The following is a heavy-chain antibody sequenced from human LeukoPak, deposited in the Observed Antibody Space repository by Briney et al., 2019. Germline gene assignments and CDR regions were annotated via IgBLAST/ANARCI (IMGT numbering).Heavy chain of an antibody. Sequence: GGSLRLSCAASGFIFSSYSMSWVRQAPGKGLEWVSSISTSSSYTYYADSVKGRFTISRDNAKNLVYLQMNSLRAEDTAVYYCAKDRRGYSVYDNEGLDYWGQGTLVTVSS. D-gene: IGHD5/OR15-5a*01. CDR1: GFIFSSYS. CDR3: AKDRRGYSVYDNEGLDY. V-gene: IGHV3-21*04. CDR2: ISTSSSYT. J-gene: IGHJ4*02.